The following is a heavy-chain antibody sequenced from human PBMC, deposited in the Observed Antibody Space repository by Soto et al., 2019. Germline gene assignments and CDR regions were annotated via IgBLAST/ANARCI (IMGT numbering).Heavy chain of an antibody. CDR3: AKDLVYCSSTSCYGSYGMDV. CDR1: GFTFSSYA. V-gene: IGHV3-23*01. Sequence: GGSLRLSCAASGFTFSSYAMSWVRQAPGKGLEWVSAISGSGGSTYYVDSVKGRFTISRDNSKNTLYLQMNSLRAEDTAVYYCAKDLVYCSSTSCYGSYGMDVWGQGTTVTVSS. J-gene: IGHJ6*02. D-gene: IGHD2-2*01. CDR2: ISGSGGST.